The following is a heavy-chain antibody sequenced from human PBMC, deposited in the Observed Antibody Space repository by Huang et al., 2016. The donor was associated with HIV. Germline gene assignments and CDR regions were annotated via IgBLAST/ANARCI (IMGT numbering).Heavy chain of an antibody. CDR1: GYDFGSYG. J-gene: IGHJ3*01. V-gene: IGHV1-18*01. CDR3: ARDTYYTDIWKRNDASFL. D-gene: IGHD3-22*01. Sequence: QVQLVQSGGEVKQPGASVRVSCKASGYDFGSYGMSWVRQAPGQGLEWLGWIGSDSRDTRTAQKFQGRVTMTTDRSATTTYMERRSLRYDDTAVYYCARDTYYTDIWKRNDASFLWGQGTMITVYS. CDR2: IGSDSRDT.